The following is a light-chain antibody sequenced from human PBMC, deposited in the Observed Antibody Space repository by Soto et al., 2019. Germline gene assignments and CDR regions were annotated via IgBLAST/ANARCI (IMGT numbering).Light chain of an antibody. CDR1: KSVLYSSKNKNY. CDR2: WAS. CDR3: QQYYSTPPT. V-gene: IGKV4-1*01. Sequence: DIVMTQSPDSLAVSLGERATINCKTSKSVLYSSKNKNYLAWYQQKPGQPPKLLIYWASTRESGVPDRFSGSGSGTDFTLTVSSLQAEDVAVYYCQQYYSTPPTFGPGTKVDIK. J-gene: IGKJ3*01.